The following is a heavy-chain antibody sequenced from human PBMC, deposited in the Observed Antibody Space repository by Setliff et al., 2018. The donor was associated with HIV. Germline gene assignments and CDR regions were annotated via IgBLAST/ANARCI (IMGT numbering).Heavy chain of an antibody. V-gene: IGHV4-34*01. D-gene: IGHD6-13*01. J-gene: IGHJ4*01. CDR2: VNHSGDT. Sequence: SETLSLTCAVYGGSFSGYYWSWIRQSPGKDLEWIGEVNHSGDTTYNPSLKSRVTMSVDTSKNQFSLELGSLTSADTAIYYCVRGRDYGSSWSRPFYFDFWGHGNLVTVSS. CDR3: VRGRDYGSSWSRPFYFDF. CDR1: GGSFSGYY.